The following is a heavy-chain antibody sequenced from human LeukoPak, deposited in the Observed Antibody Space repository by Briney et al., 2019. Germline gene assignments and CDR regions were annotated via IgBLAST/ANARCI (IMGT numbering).Heavy chain of an antibody. Sequence: PSETLSLTCTVSGDSISSSFYYWGSIRQPPGKGLEWIGSIYYGGGTHYNPSLKSRATIFLDTSMNQFSLRLTSVTAADTALYFCARESFEEPGTMDHWGQGTLVSVSS. CDR3: ARESFEEPGTMDH. J-gene: IGHJ4*02. CDR2: IYYGGGT. V-gene: IGHV4-39*07. D-gene: IGHD4/OR15-4a*01. CDR1: GDSISSSFYY.